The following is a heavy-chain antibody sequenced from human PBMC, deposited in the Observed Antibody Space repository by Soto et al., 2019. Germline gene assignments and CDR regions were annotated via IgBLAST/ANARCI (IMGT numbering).Heavy chain of an antibody. D-gene: IGHD1-20*01. CDR2: INPNSGGT. V-gene: IGHV1-2*02. CDR3: AREYNWKPYWYFDL. CDR1: GYTFTGYY. Sequence: ASVKVSCKASGYTFTGYYMHWVRQAPGQGLEWMGWINPNSGGTNYAQKFQGRVTMTRDTSISTAYMELSRLRSDDTAVYYCAREYNWKPYWYFDLWGRGTLVTVSS. J-gene: IGHJ2*01.